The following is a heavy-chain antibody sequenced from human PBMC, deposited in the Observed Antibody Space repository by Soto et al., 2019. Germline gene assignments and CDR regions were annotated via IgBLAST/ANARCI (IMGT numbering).Heavy chain of an antibody. V-gene: IGHV4-59*08. Sequence: QVQLQESGPGLVKPSETLSLTCSVSGGSITTYYWSWIRQFPGKGLEWIGYISYSGSTNYNPSLEGRVTISKNTSKNLFALVLSSVAAADTAVYYCARLGGHGYYFDYWGQGTLVTVSS. CDR1: GGSITTYY. CDR2: ISYSGST. D-gene: IGHD3-10*01. J-gene: IGHJ4*02. CDR3: ARLGGHGYYFDY.